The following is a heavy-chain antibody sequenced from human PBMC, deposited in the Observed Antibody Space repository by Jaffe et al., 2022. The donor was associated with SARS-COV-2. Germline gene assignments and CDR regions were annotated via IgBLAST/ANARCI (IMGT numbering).Heavy chain of an antibody. D-gene: IGHD2-21*02. CDR1: GFTFGAYG. V-gene: IGHV3-23*04. J-gene: IGHJ4*02. CDR2: ISASGDIT. CDR3: AKGDCDGDCYVTDY. Sequence: EVQLVESGGGLVQPGESLRLSCAASGFTFGAYGMSWFRQAPGKGLEWTSAISASGDITSYADSVKGRFTISRDNSKNMLYLQMNTLRAEDTALYFCAKGDCDGDCYVTDYWGQGTLVTVSS.